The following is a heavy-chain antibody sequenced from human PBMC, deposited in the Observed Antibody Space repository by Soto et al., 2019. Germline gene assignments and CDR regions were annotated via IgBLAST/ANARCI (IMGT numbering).Heavy chain of an antibody. CDR3: ARDLEAFMITFGGVIVGWFDP. D-gene: IGHD3-16*02. CDR2: IKQDGSEK. V-gene: IGHV3-7*03. CDR1: GFTFSRYL. Sequence: PGGSLRLSCAASGFTFSRYLMSWVRQAPGKGLEWVANIKQDGSEKYYVDSVKGRFTISRDNAKNSLYLQMNSLRAEDTAVYYCARDLEAFMITFGGVIVGWFDPWGQGTLVTVSS. J-gene: IGHJ5*02.